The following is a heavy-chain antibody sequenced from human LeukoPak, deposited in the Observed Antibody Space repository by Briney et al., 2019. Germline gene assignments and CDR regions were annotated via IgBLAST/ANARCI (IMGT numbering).Heavy chain of an antibody. V-gene: IGHV3-74*01. J-gene: IGHJ4*02. D-gene: IGHD2/OR15-2a*01. CDR1: GLTFHNTW. Sequence: PGGSLRLSCAASGLTFHNTWMHWIRQAPGKGLVWVSRIISDGITTTYADSVKGRFTISRDNSKNTLYLQMSSLRAEDTAVYYCARDQFSLDYWGQRTLVTVSS. CDR2: IISDGITT. CDR3: ARDQFSLDY.